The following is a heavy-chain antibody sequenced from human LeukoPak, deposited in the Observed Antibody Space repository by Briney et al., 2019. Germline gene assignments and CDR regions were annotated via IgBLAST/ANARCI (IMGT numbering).Heavy chain of an antibody. CDR3: ARATYGDHDPPEVDS. Sequence: SETLSLTCNVSGDSINNGDYFWNWIRQPPGKGLEWIGYIYYSGSTYYNPSLKSRVTISLDTSRTQFSLRLTSVTAADSAIYYCARATYGDHDPPEVDSWGQGTLVTVSS. CDR2: IYYSGST. CDR1: GDSINNGDYF. V-gene: IGHV4-30-4*01. D-gene: IGHD4-17*01. J-gene: IGHJ5*01.